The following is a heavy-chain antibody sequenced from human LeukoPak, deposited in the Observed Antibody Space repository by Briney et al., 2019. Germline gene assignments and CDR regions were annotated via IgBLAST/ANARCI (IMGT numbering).Heavy chain of an antibody. CDR3: ASQSSRSYGVDY. J-gene: IGHJ4*02. V-gene: IGHV4-59*08. D-gene: IGHD6-13*01. CDR1: DSSISSYY. CDR2: IYYGGNT. Sequence: PSETLSLTCTVSDSSISSYYWTWIRQPPGKGLEWIGYIYYGGNTNYNPFTNYNPSLKSRVTIPVDTSKNQFSLKLSSVTAADPAVYYCASQSSRSYGVDYWGQGTLVTVSS.